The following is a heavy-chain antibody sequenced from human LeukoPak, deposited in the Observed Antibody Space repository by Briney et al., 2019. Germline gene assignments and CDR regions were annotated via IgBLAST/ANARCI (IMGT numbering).Heavy chain of an antibody. CDR2: INWNGGST. J-gene: IGHJ6*03. Sequence: GGSLRLSCAASGFTFDDYGMSWVRQAPGKGLEWVSGINWNGGSTGYADSVKGRFTISRDNAKNSLYLQMNSLRAEDTALYYCAREFYDSSGYYYYYYMDVWDKGTTVTVFS. D-gene: IGHD3-22*01. V-gene: IGHV3-20*04. CDR3: AREFYDSSGYYYYYYMDV. CDR1: GFTFDDYG.